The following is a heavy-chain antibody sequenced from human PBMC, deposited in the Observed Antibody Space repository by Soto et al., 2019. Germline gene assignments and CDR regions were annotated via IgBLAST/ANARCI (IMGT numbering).Heavy chain of an antibody. D-gene: IGHD3-16*01. CDR2: ISAYNGNT. Sequence: GASVKVSCKASGYTFTSYGISWVRQAPGQGLEWMGWISAYNGNTNYAQKLQGRVTMTTDTSTSTAYMELRSLRSDDTAVYYCARELELMITFGGDQNWFDPWGQGTLVTVSS. J-gene: IGHJ5*02. CDR1: GYTFTSYG. V-gene: IGHV1-18*01. CDR3: ARELELMITFGGDQNWFDP.